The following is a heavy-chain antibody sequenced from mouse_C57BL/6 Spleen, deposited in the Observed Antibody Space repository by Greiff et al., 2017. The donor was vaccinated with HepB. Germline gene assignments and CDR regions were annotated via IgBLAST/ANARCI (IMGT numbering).Heavy chain of an antibody. CDR1: GYTFTSYW. CDR3: ARLGTGRDY. Sequence: QVQLKQPGAELVKPGASVKLSCKASGYTFTSYWMQWVKQRPGQGLEWIGEIDPSDSYTNYNQKFKGKATLTVDTSSSTAYMQLSSLTSEDSAVYYCARLGTGRDYWGQGTTLTVSS. V-gene: IGHV1-50*01. J-gene: IGHJ2*01. CDR2: IDPSDSYT. D-gene: IGHD4-1*01.